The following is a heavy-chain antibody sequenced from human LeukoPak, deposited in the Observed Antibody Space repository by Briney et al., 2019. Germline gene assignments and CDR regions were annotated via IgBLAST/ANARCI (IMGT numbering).Heavy chain of an antibody. J-gene: IGHJ4*02. V-gene: IGHV3-23*01. D-gene: IGHD6-13*01. CDR3: ARTAPGIAAAGLYYFDY. CDR1: GFTFSSYA. Sequence: SGGSLRLSCAASGFTFSSYAMSWVRQAPGKGLEWVSAISGSGGSTYYADSVKGRFTISRDNSKNTLYLQMNSLRAEDTAVYYCARTAPGIAAAGLYYFDYWGQGTLVTVSS. CDR2: ISGSGGST.